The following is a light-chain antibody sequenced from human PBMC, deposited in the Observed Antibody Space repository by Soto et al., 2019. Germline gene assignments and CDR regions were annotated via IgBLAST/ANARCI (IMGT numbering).Light chain of an antibody. J-gene: IGKJ4*01. Sequence: DIQMTQSPSSLSASVGDRVTITCRASQDIRNYLAWYQQKPGKVPKLLISAASTLQSGVPSRFSGSGSGTDFTLTISSLQPEDVATYYCQKYNNAEHTFGGGTNVEIK. CDR1: QDIRNY. CDR3: QKYNNAEHT. V-gene: IGKV1-27*01. CDR2: AAS.